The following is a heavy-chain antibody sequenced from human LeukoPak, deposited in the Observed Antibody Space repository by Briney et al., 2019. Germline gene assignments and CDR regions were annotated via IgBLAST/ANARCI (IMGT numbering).Heavy chain of an antibody. CDR1: GGSISSGGYY. CDR3: ARRRYCSSTSCRSAYFDY. D-gene: IGHD2-2*01. V-gene: IGHV4-31*03. Sequence: TSETLSLTCTVSGGSISSGGYYWSWIRQHPGKGLEWIGYIYYSGSTYYNPSLKSRVTISVDTSKNQFSLKLSSVTAADTAVYYCARRRYCSSTSCRSAYFDYWGQGTLVTVSS. J-gene: IGHJ4*02. CDR2: IYYSGST.